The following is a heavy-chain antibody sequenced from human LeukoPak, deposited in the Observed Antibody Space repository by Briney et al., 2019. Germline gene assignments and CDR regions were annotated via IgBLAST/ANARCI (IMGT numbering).Heavy chain of an antibody. J-gene: IGHJ6*03. Sequence: PGGSLRLSCAASGFTFSSYSMNWVRQAPRKGLEWVSSISSSSSYIYYADSVKGRFTISRDNAKNSLYLQMNSLRAEDTAVYYCARAASRDSNYYMDVWGKGTTVTVSS. D-gene: IGHD4-11*01. V-gene: IGHV3-21*01. CDR3: ARAASRDSNYYMDV. CDR1: GFTFSSYS. CDR2: ISSSSSYI.